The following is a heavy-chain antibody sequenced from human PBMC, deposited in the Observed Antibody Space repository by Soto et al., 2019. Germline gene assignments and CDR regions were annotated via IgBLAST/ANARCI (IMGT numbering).Heavy chain of an antibody. D-gene: IGHD6-6*01. CDR2: INAHNGNT. CDR1: GGTFTNYA. V-gene: IGHV1-18*01. CDR3: ARAPYSTSTIVYYFDY. Sequence: ASVKVSCKASGGTFTNYAINWVRQAPGQGLEWMGWINAHNGNTNYVQKFQGRVTMTTDTSTSTAYMELRSLRSDDTAVYYCARAPYSTSTIVYYFDYWGQGTLVTVSS. J-gene: IGHJ4*02.